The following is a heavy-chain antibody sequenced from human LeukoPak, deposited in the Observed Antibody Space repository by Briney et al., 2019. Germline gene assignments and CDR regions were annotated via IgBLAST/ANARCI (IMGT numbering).Heavy chain of an antibody. CDR1: GFNVGNNY. V-gene: IGHV3-53*01. Sequence: PGGSLRLSCAASGFNVGNNYMNWVRQAPGEGLEWVSILYSGGDTYYADSLRGRFTVSRDNSKNILSLQMNSLTAEDTAVYYCARVGDHYHWYFDLWGRGTLVTVSS. CDR2: LYSGGDT. J-gene: IGHJ2*01. CDR3: ARVGDHYHWYFDL. D-gene: IGHD3-10*01.